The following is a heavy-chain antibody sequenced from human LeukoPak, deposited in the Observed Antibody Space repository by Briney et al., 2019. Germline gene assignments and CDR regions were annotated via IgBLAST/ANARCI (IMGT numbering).Heavy chain of an antibody. Sequence: GGSLRLSCAASGFTFSSYAMSWVRQAPGKGLEWVSAISGSGGSTYYADSVKGRFTISRDNSKNTLYLQMNSLRAEDTAVYYCAKDGDCGGDCYRYFDYWGQGTQVTVSS. V-gene: IGHV3-23*01. CDR1: GFTFSSYA. J-gene: IGHJ4*02. CDR3: AKDGDCGGDCYRYFDY. CDR2: ISGSGGST. D-gene: IGHD2-21*02.